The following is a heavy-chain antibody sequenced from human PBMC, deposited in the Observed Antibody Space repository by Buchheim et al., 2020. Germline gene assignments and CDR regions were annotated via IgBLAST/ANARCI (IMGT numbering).Heavy chain of an antibody. CDR2: IYYSGST. CDR1: GGSISSGGYY. J-gene: IGHJ4*02. Sequence: QVQLQESGPGLVKPSQTLSLTCTVSGGSISSGGYYWSWIRQHPGKGLEWIGYIYYSGSTYYNPSLKSRVTISVTTSKNQFLLKLSSVTAADTAVYYCARGDTVVTPYGSMGFDYWGQGTL. V-gene: IGHV4-31*03. D-gene: IGHD4-23*01. CDR3: ARGDTVVTPYGSMGFDY.